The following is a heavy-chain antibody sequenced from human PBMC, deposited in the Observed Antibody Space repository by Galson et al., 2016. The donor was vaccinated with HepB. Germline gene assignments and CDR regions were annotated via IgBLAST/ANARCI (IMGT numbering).Heavy chain of an antibody. V-gene: IGHV1-24*01. CDR2: FDPEVDET. Sequence: SVKVSCKVSGHTLTELSIHWVRQTPGKGLEWMGGFDPEVDETIYAQKFQGRVTMTEDISTDTGNMELRSLRSEDTAVYYCATDPARDYADSGPTHYWGQGTLVTVSS. CDR3: ATDPARDYADSGPTHY. D-gene: IGHD4-17*01. J-gene: IGHJ4*02. CDR1: GHTLTELS.